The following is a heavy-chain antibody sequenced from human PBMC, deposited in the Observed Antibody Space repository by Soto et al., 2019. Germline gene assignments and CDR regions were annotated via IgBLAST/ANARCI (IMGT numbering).Heavy chain of an antibody. CDR1: GFTFSDYA. Sequence: PGGSLRLSCTASGFTFSDYAMTWVRQAPGKGLEWVSTISGGSSVTYYGDSVKGRFTISRDNAKKTLFLQLNRLSAEDTATYYCAKVLSKNYYYPFDFWGQGTQVTGLL. V-gene: IGHV3-23*01. CDR3: AKVLSKNYYYPFDF. D-gene: IGHD3-10*01. CDR2: ISGGSSVT. J-gene: IGHJ4*02.